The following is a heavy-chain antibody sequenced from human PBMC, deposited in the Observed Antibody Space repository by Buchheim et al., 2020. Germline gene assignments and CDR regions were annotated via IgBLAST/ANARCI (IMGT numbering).Heavy chain of an antibody. CDR1: GFTFGSYA. CDR2: ISHSSRYI. V-gene: IGHV3-21*02. J-gene: IGHJ2*01. D-gene: IGHD2-15*01. Sequence: QLVESGGGLVKPGGSLRLSCAASGFTFGSYAMTWVRQTPGKGLEWGSSISHSSRYIYYADSLRGRFTISRDDAKNSLYLQMNSLRADDTAVYYCARYRTDYSGYRYFDFWGRGTL. CDR3: ARYRTDYSGYRYFDF.